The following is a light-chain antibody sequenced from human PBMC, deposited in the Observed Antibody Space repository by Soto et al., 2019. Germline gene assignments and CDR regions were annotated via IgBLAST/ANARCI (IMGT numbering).Light chain of an antibody. Sequence: QSALTQPASVSGSPGQSITISCTGTSSDVGGYDYVSWYQQHPGRPPKLVISDVTNRPSGVSNRFSGCNSGNTASLTISGLQAEDEDVYYCSSYTISRTPYVFGPGTLLTVL. J-gene: IGLJ1*01. CDR1: SSDVGGYDY. V-gene: IGLV2-14*03. CDR3: SSYTISRTPYV. CDR2: DVT.